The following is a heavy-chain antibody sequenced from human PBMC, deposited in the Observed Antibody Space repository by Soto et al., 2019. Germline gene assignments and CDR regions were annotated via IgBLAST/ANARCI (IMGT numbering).Heavy chain of an antibody. V-gene: IGHV3-13*01. CDR3: ARGYCSGGSCERYYGMDV. D-gene: IGHD2-15*01. CDR2: IGTAGDT. Sequence: GGFLRLSCAASGFTFSSYDMHWVRQATGKGLEWVSAIGTAGDTYYPGSVKGRFTISRENAKNSLYLQMNSLRAEDTAVYYCARGYCSGGSCERYYGMDVWGQGTTVTVSS. J-gene: IGHJ6*02. CDR1: GFTFSSYD.